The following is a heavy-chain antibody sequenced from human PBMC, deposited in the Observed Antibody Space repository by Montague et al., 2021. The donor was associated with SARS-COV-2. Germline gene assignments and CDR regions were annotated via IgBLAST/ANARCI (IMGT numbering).Heavy chain of an antibody. D-gene: IGHD3-3*01. CDR3: ARDPHITIFGVVRDYYYYCMDV. CDR1: GFTFSSYS. J-gene: IGHJ6*03. Sequence: SQRLSCAASGFTFSSYSMNWVRQAPGKGLEWVSSISSSSSYIYYADSVKGRFTISRDNAKNSLYLQMNSLRAEDTAVYYCARDPHITIFGVVRDYYYYCMDVWGKGTTVTVSS. CDR2: ISSSSSYI. V-gene: IGHV3-21*01.